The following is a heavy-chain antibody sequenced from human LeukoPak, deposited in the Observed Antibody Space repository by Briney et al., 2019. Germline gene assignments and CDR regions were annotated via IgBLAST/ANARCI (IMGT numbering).Heavy chain of an antibody. V-gene: IGHV3-20*04. D-gene: IGHD3-10*02. CDR2: INWNGGST. CDR1: GFTFDDYG. Sequence: GGSLRPSCAASGFTFDDYGMSWVRQAPGKGLEWGSGINWNGGSTGYADSVKGRFTISRDNAKNSLYLQMNSLRAEDTAVYYCAELGITMIGGVWGKGTTVTISS. J-gene: IGHJ6*04. CDR3: AELGITMIGGV.